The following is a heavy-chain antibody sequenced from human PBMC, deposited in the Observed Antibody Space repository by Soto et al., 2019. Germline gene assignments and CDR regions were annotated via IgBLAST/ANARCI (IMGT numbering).Heavy chain of an antibody. CDR1: GYIFTSYG. CDR3: ARESFISSAGTYYFDY. CDR2: ISGYSDNT. J-gene: IGHJ4*02. V-gene: IGHV1-18*01. D-gene: IGHD6-13*01. Sequence: ASVKVSCKASGYIFTSYGISWVQQAPGQGLEWMGWISGYSDNTNYAQNLQGRVAMTTDTSTSTAYMELRSLRSDDTAVYYCARESFISSAGTYYFDYWGQGTQVTVSS.